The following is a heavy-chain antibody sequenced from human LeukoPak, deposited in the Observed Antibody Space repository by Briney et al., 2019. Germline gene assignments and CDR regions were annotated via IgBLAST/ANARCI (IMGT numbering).Heavy chain of an antibody. CDR2: INPSGGST. V-gene: IGHV1-46*01. CDR3: ARDFRRGSGSYYNIYFDY. Sequence: WAPVKVSCKASGYTFTSYYMHWVRQAPGQGLEWMGIINPSGGSTSYAQKFQGRVTMTRDTSTSTVYMELSSLRSEDTAVYYCARDFRRGSGSYYNIYFDYWGQGTLVTVSS. D-gene: IGHD3-10*01. J-gene: IGHJ4*02. CDR1: GYTFTSYY.